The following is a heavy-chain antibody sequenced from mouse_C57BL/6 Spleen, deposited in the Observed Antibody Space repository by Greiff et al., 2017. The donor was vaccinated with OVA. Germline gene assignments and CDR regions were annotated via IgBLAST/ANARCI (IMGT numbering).Heavy chain of an antibody. J-gene: IGHJ3*01. D-gene: IGHD2-3*01. CDR3: ASQIYDGYYEGFAY. V-gene: IGHV5-6*02. CDR2: ISSGGSYT. Sequence: EVMLVESGGDLVKPGGSLKLSCAASGFTFSSYGMSWVRQTPDKRLEWVATISSGGSYTYYPDSVKGRFTISRDNAKNTLYLQMSSLKSEDTAMYYCASQIYDGYYEGFAYWGQGTLGTVSA. CDR1: GFTFSSYG.